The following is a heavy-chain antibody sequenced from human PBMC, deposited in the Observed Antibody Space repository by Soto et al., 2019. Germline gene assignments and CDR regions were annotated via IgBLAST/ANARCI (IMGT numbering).Heavy chain of an antibody. J-gene: IGHJ3*02. D-gene: IGHD2-15*01. CDR1: GFTFSSYD. CDR2: IGTAGDT. Sequence: GSLRLSCAASGFTFSSYDMHWVRQATGKGLEWVSAIGTAGDTYYPGSVKGRFTISRENAKNSLYLQMNSLRAGDTAVYYCARGGYCSGGSCYSRAFDIWGQGTMVTVSS. V-gene: IGHV3-13*01. CDR3: ARGGYCSGGSCYSRAFDI.